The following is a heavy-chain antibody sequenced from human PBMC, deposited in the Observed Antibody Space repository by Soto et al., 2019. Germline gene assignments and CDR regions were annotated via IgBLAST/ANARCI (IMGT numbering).Heavy chain of an antibody. CDR1: GYSFTSYW. CDR2: IYPGDSDT. D-gene: IGHD2-15*01. CDR3: ARLLELGYCSGGSCYRAFDI. J-gene: IGHJ3*02. V-gene: IGHV5-51*01. Sequence: GESLKISCKGSGYSFTSYWIGWVRQMPGKGMEWMGIIYPGDSDTRYSPFFQGQVTISADKSISTAYLQWSSLKASDTAMYYCARLLELGYCSGGSCYRAFDIWGQGTMVTVSS.